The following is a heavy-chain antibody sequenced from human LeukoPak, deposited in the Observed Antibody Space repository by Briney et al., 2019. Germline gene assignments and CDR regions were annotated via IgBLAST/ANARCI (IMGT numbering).Heavy chain of an antibody. CDR2: ISYDGSNK. CDR3: AKDRCSSTSCYLGTPYYYGMDV. V-gene: IGHV3-30*18. J-gene: IGHJ6*02. CDR1: GFTFSSYG. D-gene: IGHD2-2*01. Sequence: GSLRLSCAASGFTFSSYGMHWARQAPGKGLEWVAVISYDGSNKYYADSVKGRFTISRDNSKNTLYLQMNSLRAEDTAVYYCAKDRCSSTSCYLGTPYYYGMDVWGQGTTVTVSS.